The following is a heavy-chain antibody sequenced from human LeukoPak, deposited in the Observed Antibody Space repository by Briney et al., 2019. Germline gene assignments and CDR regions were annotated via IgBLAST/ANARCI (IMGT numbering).Heavy chain of an antibody. CDR2: ISYDGSNK. D-gene: IGHD3-10*01. Sequence: PGGSLRLSCAASGFTFSSYATSWVRQAPGKGLEWVAVISYDGSNKYYADSVKGRFTISRDNSKNTLYLQMNSLRAEDTAVYYCAKAMVRGVIITFFDYWGQGTLVTVSS. V-gene: IGHV3-30*18. J-gene: IGHJ4*02. CDR1: GFTFSSYA. CDR3: AKAMVRGVIITFFDY.